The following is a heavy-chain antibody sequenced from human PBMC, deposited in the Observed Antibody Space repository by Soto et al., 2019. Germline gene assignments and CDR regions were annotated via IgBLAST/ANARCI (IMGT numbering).Heavy chain of an antibody. V-gene: IGHV4-31*03. J-gene: IGHJ2*01. CDR3: ARGGYDILTGYLRQKYRDWYFDL. Sequence: PSGTLSLTCTVSGGSISSGGYYWSWIRQHPGKGLEWIGYIYYSGSTYYNPSLKSRVTISVDTSKNQFSLKLSSVTAADTAVYYCARGGYDILTGYLRQKYRDWYFDLWGRGTLVTVSS. CDR2: IYYSGST. CDR1: GGSISSGGYY. D-gene: IGHD3-9*01.